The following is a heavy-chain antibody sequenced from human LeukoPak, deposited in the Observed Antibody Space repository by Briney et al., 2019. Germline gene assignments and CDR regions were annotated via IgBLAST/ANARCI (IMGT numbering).Heavy chain of an antibody. CDR3: ARRRTYYSGIFN. CDR2: IYHSGST. V-gene: IGHV4-4*02. Sequence: SETPSLTCAVSGGSISSSNWWSWVRQPPGKGLEWIGEIYHSGSTNYNPSLKSRVTISVDKSKNQFSLKLSSVTAADTAVYYCARRRTYYSGIFNWGQGTLVTVSS. D-gene: IGHD3-3*02. J-gene: IGHJ4*02. CDR1: GGSISSSNW.